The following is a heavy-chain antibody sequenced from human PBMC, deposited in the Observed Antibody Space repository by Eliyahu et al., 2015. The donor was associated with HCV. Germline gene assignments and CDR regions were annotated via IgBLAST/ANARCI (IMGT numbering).Heavy chain of an antibody. D-gene: IGHD6-19*01. J-gene: IGHJ4*02. Sequence: QLQLQESXXGLVKPSETLSLTCXVSGGSISSSXYSWGWFRQPPGKGLXWIGRIYYSGSTYYXPSLKSRVTISVDTSKNQFSLKLSSVTAADTAVYYCARRGSGWSRYYFDYWGQGTLVTVSS. V-gene: IGHV4-39*01. CDR1: GGSISSSXYS. CDR3: ARRGSGWSRYYFDY. CDR2: IYYSGST.